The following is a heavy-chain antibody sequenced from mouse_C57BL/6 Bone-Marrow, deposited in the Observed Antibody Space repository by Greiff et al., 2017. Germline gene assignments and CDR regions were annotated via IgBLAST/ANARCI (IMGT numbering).Heavy chain of an antibody. V-gene: IGHV14-4*01. CDR3: TTWWLPGYAMDY. CDR2: IDPENGDT. Sequence: VQLKQSGAELVRPGASVKLSCTASGFNFTDDYMNWVKQRPEQGLEWIGWIDPENGDTEYNSKFPGKATITADTSSNPAYLQLRSLTSEDSAVFYCTTWWLPGYAMDYWGQGTSVTVS. J-gene: IGHJ4*01. CDR1: GFNFTDDY. D-gene: IGHD1-1*02.